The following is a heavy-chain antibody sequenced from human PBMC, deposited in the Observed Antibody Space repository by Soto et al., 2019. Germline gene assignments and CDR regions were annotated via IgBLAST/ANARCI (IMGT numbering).Heavy chain of an antibody. V-gene: IGHV1-8*02. D-gene: IGHD1-1*01. J-gene: IGHJ4*02. Sequence: ASVKVSCKSSGGTFSSYAISWVRQATGQGLEWMGWMNPNCGNTGYAQKFQGRVTMTRNTSISTAYMELSSLRSEDTAVYYCARGQHAGTAASWGQGTLVTVSS. CDR1: GGTFSSYA. CDR2: MNPNCGNT. CDR3: ARGQHAGTAAS.